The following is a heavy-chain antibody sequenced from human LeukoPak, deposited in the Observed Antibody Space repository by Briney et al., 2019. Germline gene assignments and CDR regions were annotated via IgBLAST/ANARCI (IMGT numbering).Heavy chain of an antibody. J-gene: IGHJ4*02. CDR2: SYYSGNN. V-gene: IGHV4-59*01. D-gene: IGHD2-15*01. CDR3: ARGFCSGGTGYRAFFDY. Sequence: SETLSLTCTISGGSICIYYWSWIRQPPGKGLEWIVYSYYSGNNNYNPSLKSRVTISVDTSKTQFSLKLCSVTAADRAIYFCARGFCSGGTGYRAFFDYWGQGTLVTVSS. CDR1: GGSICIYY.